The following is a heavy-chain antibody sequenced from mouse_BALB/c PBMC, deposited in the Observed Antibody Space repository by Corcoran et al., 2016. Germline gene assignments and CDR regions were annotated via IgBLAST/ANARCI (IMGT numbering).Heavy chain of an antibody. CDR1: GYSFTGYY. D-gene: IGHD1-1*01. CDR2: INPYNGAT. CDR3: ARYYGSSYDY. Sequence: EVQLQQSGPELVKPGASVKISCKASGYSFTGYYMHWVKQSHVKSIEWIGRINPYNGATSYNQNFKDKASLTVDKSSSTAYMELHSLTSEDSAVYYCARYYGSSYDYWGQGTTLAVSS. J-gene: IGHJ2*01. V-gene: IGHV1-26*01.